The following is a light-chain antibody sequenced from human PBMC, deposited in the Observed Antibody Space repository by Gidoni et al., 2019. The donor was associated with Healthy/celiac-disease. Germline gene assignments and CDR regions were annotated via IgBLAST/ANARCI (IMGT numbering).Light chain of an antibody. CDR3: QAWDSSTVV. CDR2: QDS. Sequence: SYVLTQPPSVSVSPGQTAIITCSGDKLGDKYACWYQQKPGQSPVLVIYQDSKRPSGIPERFSGSNSGNTATLTISGTQAMDEADYYCQAWDSSTVVFGGGTKLTVL. J-gene: IGLJ2*01. CDR1: KLGDKY. V-gene: IGLV3-1*01.